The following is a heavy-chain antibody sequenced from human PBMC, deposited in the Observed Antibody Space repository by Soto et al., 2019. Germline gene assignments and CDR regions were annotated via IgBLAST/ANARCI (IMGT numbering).Heavy chain of an antibody. CDR3: AKATATSGGAFEI. V-gene: IGHV3-23*01. Sequence: GGSLRLSCAVSGFICSSYDMSWVRQAPGKGLEWVSTILVGGSTHYEDSVKGRFTISRDTSKNTVHLQMNSLTAGDTAFYYCAKATATSGGAFEIYGQGTMVTVSS. J-gene: IGHJ3*02. CDR2: ILVGGST. CDR1: GFICSSYD. D-gene: IGHD1-1*01.